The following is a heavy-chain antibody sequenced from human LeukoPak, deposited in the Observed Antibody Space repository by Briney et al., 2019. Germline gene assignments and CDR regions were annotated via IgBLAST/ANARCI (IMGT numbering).Heavy chain of an antibody. CDR3: ARGFRGDNFDY. Sequence: PSETLSLTCAVYGGSFSGYYWSWIRQPPGKGLEWIGEINHSGSTNYNPSLKSRVTISVDTSKNQFSLKVKSVTAADTAVYFCARGFRGDNFDYWGQGTLVTVSS. D-gene: IGHD7-27*01. V-gene: IGHV4-34*01. CDR2: INHSGST. J-gene: IGHJ4*02. CDR1: GGSFSGYY.